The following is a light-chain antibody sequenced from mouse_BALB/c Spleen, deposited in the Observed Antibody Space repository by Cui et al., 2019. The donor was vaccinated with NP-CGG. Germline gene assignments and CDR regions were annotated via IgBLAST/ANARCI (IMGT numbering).Light chain of an antibody. V-gene: IGLV1*01. J-gene: IGLJ1*01. CDR1: TGAVTTSNY. CDR3: ALWYSNHWV. CDR2: GTK. Sequence: QPVVTTESALTTSPGETVTLTCRSSTGAVTTSNYANWVQEKPDHLFTGLIGGTKNRAPGVPARFSGSLIGDKAALTITGAQTEDEAIYFCALWYSNHWVFGGGTKLTVL.